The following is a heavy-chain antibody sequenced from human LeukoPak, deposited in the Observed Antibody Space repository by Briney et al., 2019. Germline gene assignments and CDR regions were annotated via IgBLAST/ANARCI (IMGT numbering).Heavy chain of an antibody. D-gene: IGHD4-17*01. CDR1: GFTFSNYW. Sequence: KPGGSLRLSCAASGFTFSNYWMHWVRQAPGKGLVWVSRINSDGSSTTSADSVKGRFTISRDNAKNTLYLQMNSLRAEDTAVYYCAKGGATVIDYWGQGTLVTVSS. CDR2: INSDGSST. CDR3: AKGGATVIDY. J-gene: IGHJ4*02. V-gene: IGHV3-74*01.